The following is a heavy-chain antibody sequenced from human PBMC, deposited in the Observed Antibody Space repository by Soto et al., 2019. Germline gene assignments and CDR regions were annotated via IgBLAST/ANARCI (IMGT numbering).Heavy chain of an antibody. CDR1: GGSIGTYY. CDR2: IYYRGNT. Sequence: PSETLSLTCTVSGGSIGTYYWSWIRQPPGKGLEWIGYIYYRGNTDYNPSLKSRVTISLDTPKYQFSLKLSSVTAADTAVYYCARHPGYYDILTGYTTYYFDYWGQGILVTVS. J-gene: IGHJ4*02. V-gene: IGHV4-59*08. D-gene: IGHD3-9*01. CDR3: ARHPGYYDILTGYTTYYFDY.